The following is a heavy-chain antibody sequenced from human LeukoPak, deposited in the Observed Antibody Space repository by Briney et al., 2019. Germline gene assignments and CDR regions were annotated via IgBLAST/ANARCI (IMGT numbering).Heavy chain of an antibody. J-gene: IGHJ4*02. D-gene: IGHD5-24*01. CDR2: IYYSGST. Sequence: PWETLSLTCTVSGGSISSYYWSWIRQPPGKGLEWIGYIYYSGSTNYNPSLKSRVTISVDTSKNQFSLKLSSGTAADTAVYYCARVDQLRSLDYWGQGTLVTVSS. V-gene: IGHV4-59*01. CDR1: GGSISSYY. CDR3: ARVDQLRSLDY.